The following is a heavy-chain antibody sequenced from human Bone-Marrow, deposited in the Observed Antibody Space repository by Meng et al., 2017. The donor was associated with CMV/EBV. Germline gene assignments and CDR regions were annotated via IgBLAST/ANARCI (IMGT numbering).Heavy chain of an antibody. J-gene: IGHJ4*02. Sequence: GESLKISCAASGFGFSGFQMNWIRQAPGKGLEWISSISSSGQNIYYFDSVRGRFTISRDNARNSLFLQMTSLRVDDMATYYCARDFGSRGFDCWRPGTLVTVSS. CDR3: ARDFGSRGFDC. D-gene: IGHD3-10*01. CDR1: GFGFSGFQ. CDR2: ISSSGQNI. V-gene: IGHV3-21*04.